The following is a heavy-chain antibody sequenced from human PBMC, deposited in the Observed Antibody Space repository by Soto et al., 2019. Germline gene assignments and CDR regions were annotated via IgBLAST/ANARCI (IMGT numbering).Heavy chain of an antibody. CDR3: ARNWAERYYYYYGMDV. CDR2: IYYSGST. J-gene: IGHJ6*01. Sequence: SETLSLTCTVSGGSVSSGSYYWSWIRQPPGKGLEWIGYIYYSGSTNYNPSLKSRVTISVDTSKNQFSLKLSSVTAADTAVYYCARNWAERYYYYYGMDVWGQGTTVTVYS. V-gene: IGHV4-61*01. D-gene: IGHD3-16*01. CDR1: GGSVSSGSYY.